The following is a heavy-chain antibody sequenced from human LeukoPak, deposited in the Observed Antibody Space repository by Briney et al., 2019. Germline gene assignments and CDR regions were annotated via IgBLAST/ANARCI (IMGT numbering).Heavy chain of an antibody. CDR3: AREDSSGWYGGYYYYMDV. V-gene: IGHV4-34*01. D-gene: IGHD6-19*01. CDR2: INHSGST. J-gene: IGHJ6*03. CDR1: GGSFSGYY. Sequence: SETLPLTCAVYGGSFSGYYWSWIRQPPGKGLEWIGEINHSGSTNYNPSLKSRVTISVDTSKNQFSLKLSSVTAADTAVYYCAREDSSGWYGGYYYYMDVWGKGTTVTVSS.